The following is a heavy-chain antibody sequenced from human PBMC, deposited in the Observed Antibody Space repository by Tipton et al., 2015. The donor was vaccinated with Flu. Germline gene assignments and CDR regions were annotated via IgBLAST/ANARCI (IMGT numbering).Heavy chain of an antibody. CDR1: GDSLSSGGAY. D-gene: IGHD4-11*01. CDR3: ARRDYSNYVSEPKNWFDT. V-gene: IGHV4-31*03. CDR2: IYYSGNT. J-gene: IGHJ5*02. Sequence: TLSLTCTVSGDSLSSGGAYWTWIRQHPGKGLEWIASIYYSGNTYYNPSLESRLTISVDTSKNQFSLKLTSVTAADTAVYYCARRDYSNYVSEPKNWFDTWGQGTLVTVSS.